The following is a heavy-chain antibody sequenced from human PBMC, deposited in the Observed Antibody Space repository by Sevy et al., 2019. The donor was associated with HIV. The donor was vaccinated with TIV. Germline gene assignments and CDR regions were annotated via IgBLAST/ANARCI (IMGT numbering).Heavy chain of an antibody. D-gene: IGHD6-13*01. CDR1: GYSFSSYA. CDR2: INGRGGST. V-gene: IGHV3-23*01. Sequence: GGSLRLSCVVSGYSFSSYAISWVRQAPGKGLEWVSTINGRGGSTYYADPVKGRFTISRDNPKNTLFLQMINLRVDDTAIYDCARPSPRIAAAASAFYDNWGQGTLVTVSS. CDR3: ARPSPRIAAAASAFYDN. J-gene: IGHJ4*02.